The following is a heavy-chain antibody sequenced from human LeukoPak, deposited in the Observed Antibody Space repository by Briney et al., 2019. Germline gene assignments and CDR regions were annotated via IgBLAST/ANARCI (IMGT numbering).Heavy chain of an antibody. CDR1: GFTFSSYS. CDR2: ISSSGGVT. Sequence: PGGSLRLSCAASGFTFSSYSMTWVRQAPGKGLEWVSSISSSGGVTYYADSVKGRFTISRDNSKNTQYLHMNRLGVDDTAVYYCVKDRPNWPIDYWGQGTLVTVSS. CDR3: VKDRPNWPIDY. V-gene: IGHV3-23*01. D-gene: IGHD1-1*01. J-gene: IGHJ4*02.